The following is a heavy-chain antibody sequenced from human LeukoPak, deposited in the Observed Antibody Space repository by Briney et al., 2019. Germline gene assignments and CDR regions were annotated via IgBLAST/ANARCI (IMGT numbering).Heavy chain of an antibody. CDR1: GYTFTSYG. V-gene: IGHV1-18*01. CDR3: ARVGYCSSTSCYDFDY. Sequence: GASVKVPCKASGYTFTSYGISWVRQAPGQGLEWMGWISAYNGNTNYAQKLQGRVTMTTDTSTSTAYMELRSLRSDDTAVYYCARVGYCSSTSCYDFDYWGQGTLVTVSS. D-gene: IGHD2-2*01. J-gene: IGHJ4*02. CDR2: ISAYNGNT.